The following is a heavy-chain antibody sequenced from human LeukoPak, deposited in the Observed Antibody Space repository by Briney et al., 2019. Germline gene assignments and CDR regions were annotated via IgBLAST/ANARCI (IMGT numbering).Heavy chain of an antibody. D-gene: IGHD6-13*01. CDR1: GGSFNDYS. J-gene: IGHJ4*02. Sequence: SETLSLTCGVHGGSFNDYSWTWIRQSPGKGLEWIGEINNSGSTTYNPSLKSRFTMSVDASKNKFSLSVSSVTAADTAVYYCARLGLYTSSWYRFYYFDYWGQGTLVTVSS. V-gene: IGHV4-34*01. CDR3: ARLGLYTSSWYRFYYFDY. CDR2: INNSGST.